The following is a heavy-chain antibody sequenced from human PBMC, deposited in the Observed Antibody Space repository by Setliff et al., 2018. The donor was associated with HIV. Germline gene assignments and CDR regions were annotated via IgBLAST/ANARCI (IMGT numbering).Heavy chain of an antibody. CDR1: GGSISSSSYY. Sequence: SETLSLTCIVSGGSISSSSYYWGWIRQPPGKGLEWIGEINHSGSTNYNPSLKSRVTISVDTSKNQFSLKLSSVTAADTAVYYCARKRRRLGELSLYRRYYFDYWGQGTLVTVSS. J-gene: IGHJ4*02. V-gene: IGHV4-39*07. CDR2: INHSGST. D-gene: IGHD3-16*02. CDR3: ARKRRRLGELSLYRRYYFDY.